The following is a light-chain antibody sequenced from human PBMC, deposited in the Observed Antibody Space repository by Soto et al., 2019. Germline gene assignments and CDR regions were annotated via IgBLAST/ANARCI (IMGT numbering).Light chain of an antibody. V-gene: IGLV2-8*01. CDR2: DVS. J-gene: IGLJ1*01. CDR3: VSFAGGTYV. Sequence: QSVLTQPPSASGSPGQSVTISCTGTSSDVGAYIFVSWYQQHPGKAPKLMVYDVSRRPPGVPDRFFGSKSGNTASLTVSGLQAEDEADYYCVSFAGGTYVFGTGTKVTV. CDR1: SSDVGAYIF.